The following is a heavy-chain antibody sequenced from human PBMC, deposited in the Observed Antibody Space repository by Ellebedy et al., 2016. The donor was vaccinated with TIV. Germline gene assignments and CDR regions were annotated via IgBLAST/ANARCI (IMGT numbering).Heavy chain of an antibody. CDR3: ARESYDILTGYSSGMDV. Sequence: PSETLSLTCTVSGGSVSSGGYFWNWIRQSPGKGLEWIGYIYHTGNTNYSPSLKSRVTISMDTSKNHFSLKLASVTAADTAVYYCARESYDILTGYSSGMDVWGQGTTVIVSS. V-gene: IGHV4-61*03. D-gene: IGHD3-9*01. J-gene: IGHJ6*02. CDR1: GGSVSSGGYF. CDR2: IYHTGNT.